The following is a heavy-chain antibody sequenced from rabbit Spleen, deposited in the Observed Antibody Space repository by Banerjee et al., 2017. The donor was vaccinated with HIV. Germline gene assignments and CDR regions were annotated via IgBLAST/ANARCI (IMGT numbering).Heavy chain of an antibody. D-gene: IGHD7-1*01. V-gene: IGHV1S45*01. CDR1: GIDFSSSYW. CDR2: IAGSSSGFT. Sequence: QEQLVESGGGLVQPEGSLTLTCTASGIDFSSSYWICWVRQAPGKGLEWISCIAGSSSGFTYSATWAKGRFTISKTSSTTVTLQMTSLTVADTATYFCARDTGTSFSSYGMDLWGQGTLVTVS. J-gene: IGHJ6*01. CDR3: ARDTGTSFSSYGMDL.